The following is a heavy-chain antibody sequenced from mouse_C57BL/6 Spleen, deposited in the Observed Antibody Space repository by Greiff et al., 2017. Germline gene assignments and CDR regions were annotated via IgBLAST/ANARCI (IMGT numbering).Heavy chain of an antibody. D-gene: IGHD2-4*01. CDR3: AGIYYDYEGFDY. V-gene: IGHV1-7*01. CDR1: GYTFTSYW. CDR2: INPSSGYT. J-gene: IGHJ2*01. Sequence: QVQLQQSGAELAKPGASVKLSCKASGYTFTSYWMHWVQQRPGQGLEWIGYINPSSGYTKYNQKFKDKATLTADKSSSTAYMQLSSLTYEDSAVYYCAGIYYDYEGFDYWGQGTTLTVSS.